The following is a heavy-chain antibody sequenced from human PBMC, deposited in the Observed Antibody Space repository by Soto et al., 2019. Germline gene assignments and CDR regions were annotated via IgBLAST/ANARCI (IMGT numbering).Heavy chain of an antibody. J-gene: IGHJ6*02. V-gene: IGHV1-18*01. CDR3: ATSGGHHFGMDV. D-gene: IGHD2-8*02. CDR1: SFIFTSYG. CDR2: ISGYNGNT. Sequence: QVLLVQSGAEVKKPGASVKVSCKASSFIFTSYGINWVRQAPGQGLEWMGWISGYNGNTKYGHKFQDRVTLTADTSTATAFMEVRSLRGDDSAVYYCATSGGHHFGMDVWGQGTTVTVSS.